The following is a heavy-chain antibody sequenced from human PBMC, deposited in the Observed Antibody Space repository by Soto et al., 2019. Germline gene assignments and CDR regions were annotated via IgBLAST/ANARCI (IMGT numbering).Heavy chain of an antibody. CDR1: GFTFSSYS. D-gene: IGHD3-16*01. J-gene: IGHJ5*02. V-gene: IGHV3-48*02. Sequence: EVQLVESGGGLVQPGGSLRLSCAASGFTFSSYSMNWVRQAPGKGLVWVSFIGSSSGTIFYADSVKGRFTISRDNAKNSLYLQMNSLRDEDTAVYYCAREEYVGFNCIAPWGQGTLVTVSS. CDR2: IGSSSGTI. CDR3: AREEYVGFNCIAP.